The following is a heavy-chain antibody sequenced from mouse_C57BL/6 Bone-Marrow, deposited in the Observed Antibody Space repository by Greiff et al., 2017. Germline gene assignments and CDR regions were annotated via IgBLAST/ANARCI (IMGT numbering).Heavy chain of an antibody. J-gene: IGHJ3*01. CDR3: TNDAGLAY. Sequence: QVQLKQSGAELVRPGASVTLSCKASGYTFTDYEMHWVKQTPVHGLEWIGAIDPETGGTAYNQKFKGKAILTADKSSSTAYMELRSLTSEDSAVYYWTNDAGLAYWGQGTLGTVSA. D-gene: IGHD2-12*01. V-gene: IGHV1-15*01. CDR1: GYTFTDYE. CDR2: IDPETGGT.